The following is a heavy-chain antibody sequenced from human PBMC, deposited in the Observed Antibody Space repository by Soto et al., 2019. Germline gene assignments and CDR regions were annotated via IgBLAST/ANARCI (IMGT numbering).Heavy chain of an antibody. D-gene: IGHD3-16*01. CDR1: GVSMTDYY. J-gene: IGHJ4*02. CDR2: VYYSGST. Sequence: SETLSLTCTVSGVSMTDYYGSWIRQSPGKGLEHIGYVYYSGSTVYNPSLKSRVTISIDTSINQFSLKLTSMTAADTAIYYCARSAHTFGGVVWGQGILVTVSS. CDR3: ARSAHTFGGVV. V-gene: IGHV4-59*12.